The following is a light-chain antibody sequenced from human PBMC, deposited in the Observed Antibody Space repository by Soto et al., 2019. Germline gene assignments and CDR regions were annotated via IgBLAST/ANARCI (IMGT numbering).Light chain of an antibody. V-gene: IGKV1-6*01. Sequence: AIEMTQSPSSLSASVGDRVTITCRASQGIRNDLGWYQQKPGKAPKLLIYGASRLQSGVPSRFGGSGSGTDFTRTISSLQPEDFATYYCLQDNNYPITFGQGTRLEIK. J-gene: IGKJ5*01. CDR2: GAS. CDR1: QGIRND. CDR3: LQDNNYPIT.